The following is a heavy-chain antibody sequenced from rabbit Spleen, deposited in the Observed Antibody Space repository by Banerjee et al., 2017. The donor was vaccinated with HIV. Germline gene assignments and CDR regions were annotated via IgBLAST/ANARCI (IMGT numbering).Heavy chain of an antibody. J-gene: IGHJ3*01. V-gene: IGHV1S45*01. CDR1: GFSFSSSHW. D-gene: IGHD1-1*01. CDR2: IYGGGTNGAT. CDR3: ARSNVNGYSGLIRLDL. Sequence: QEQLTETGGDLVQPGGSLTLSCKASGFSFSSSHWICWVRQAPGKGLEWIACIYGGGTNGATYYATWAKGRFTISRASSTTATLQMTRLTAADTATYFCARSNVNGYSGLIRLDLWGQGTLVTVS.